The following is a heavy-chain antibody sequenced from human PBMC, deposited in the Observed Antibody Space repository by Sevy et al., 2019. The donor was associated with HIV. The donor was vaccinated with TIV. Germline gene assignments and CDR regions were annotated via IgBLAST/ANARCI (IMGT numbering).Heavy chain of an antibody. CDR2: IIPIFGTA. CDR1: GGTFSSYA. CDR3: ARVSKDPSYGDYYYYYGMDV. D-gene: IGHD4-17*01. V-gene: IGHV1-69*13. Sequence: ASVKVSCKASGGTFSSYAISWVRQAPGQGLEWMGGIIPIFGTANYAQKFQGRVTITADESTSTAYMGLSSLRSEDTAVYYCARVSKDPSYGDYYYYYGMDVWGQGTTVTVSS. J-gene: IGHJ6*02.